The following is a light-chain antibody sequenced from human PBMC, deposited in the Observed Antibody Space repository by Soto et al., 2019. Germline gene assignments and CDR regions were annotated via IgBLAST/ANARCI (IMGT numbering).Light chain of an antibody. CDR3: QQYNRWPPLT. CDR2: GTS. J-gene: IGKJ4*01. CDR1: QSVNTN. Sequence: DIVMTQSPATLSVSPGERATLSCRASQSVNTNLAWYQQKPGQPPRLLIYGTSTRATGITDRFSGSGSGTEFTLTISSLQSEDSAVYYCQQYNRWPPLTFGGGIQVEIK. V-gene: IGKV3-15*01.